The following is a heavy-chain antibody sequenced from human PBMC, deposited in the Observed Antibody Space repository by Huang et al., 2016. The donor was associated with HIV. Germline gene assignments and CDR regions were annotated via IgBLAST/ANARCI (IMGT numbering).Heavy chain of an antibody. D-gene: IGHD3-10*01. CDR2: IKKDGSEK. CDR3: ARRLRYYYGSGRTSGYFDY. CDR1: GFTFSSYW. V-gene: IGHV3-7*01. J-gene: IGHJ4*02. Sequence: EVQLVESGGGLVQPGGSLRLSCTASGFTFSSYWMSWVRQGPGKGLEWVANIKKDGSEKYYVDSGKGRFSISRDNAKNSLYLQMNSLRAEDTAVYYCARRLRYYYGSGRTSGYFDYWGQGTLVTVSS.